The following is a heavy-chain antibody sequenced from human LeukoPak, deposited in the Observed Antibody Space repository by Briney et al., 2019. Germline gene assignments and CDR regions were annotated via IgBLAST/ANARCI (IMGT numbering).Heavy chain of an antibody. CDR1: GFTFSNYW. CDR2: INGDGSST. V-gene: IGHV3-74*01. CDR3: ARGGGYSYGFFDY. D-gene: IGHD5-18*01. Sequence: GGSLRLSCAASGFTFSNYWMHWVRQAPGKGLVWVSRINGDGSSTSYADSVKGRFTISRDNAKNTLYLQMNSLRAEDTAVYYCARGGGYSYGFFDYWGQGTLVTVSS. J-gene: IGHJ4*02.